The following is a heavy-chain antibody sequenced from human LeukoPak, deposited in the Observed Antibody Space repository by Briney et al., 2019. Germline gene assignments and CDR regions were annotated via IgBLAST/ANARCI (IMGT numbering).Heavy chain of an antibody. CDR3: ARDGVFLDDCGDYGVDY. V-gene: IGHV4-39*07. J-gene: IGHJ4*02. CDR1: GGSISSSSYY. D-gene: IGHD4-17*01. CDR2: IYYSGST. Sequence: SETLSLTCTVSGGSISSSSYYWGWIRQPPGKGLEWMGSIYYSGSTYYNPSLKSRVTISVDTSKNQFSLKLSSVTAADTAVYYCARDGVFLDDCGDYGVDYWGQGTLVTVSS.